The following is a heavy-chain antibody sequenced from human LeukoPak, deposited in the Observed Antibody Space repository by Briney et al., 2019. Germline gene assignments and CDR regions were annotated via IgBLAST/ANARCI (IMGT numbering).Heavy chain of an antibody. CDR1: GYTFTGYY. CDR2: INPNSGGT. V-gene: IGHV1-2*02. CDR3: ARQNWFDP. J-gene: IGHJ5*02. Sequence: ASVKVSCKASGYTFTGYYMHWVRQAPGQGLEWMGWINPNSGGTNYAQKFQGRVTMTRDTSTSTVYMELSSLRSEDTAVYYCARQNWFDPWGQGTLVTVSS.